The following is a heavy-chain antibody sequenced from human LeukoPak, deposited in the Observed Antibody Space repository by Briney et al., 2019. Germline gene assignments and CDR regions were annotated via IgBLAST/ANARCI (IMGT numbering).Heavy chain of an antibody. CDR1: GFTFSSYA. J-gene: IGHJ4*02. V-gene: IGHV3-64*01. Sequence: PGGSLRLSCAASGFTFSSYAMHWVRQAPGKGLEFVSAISSNGGNTYFANSAKGRFTISRDNSKSTLFLQMGSLRAEDMAVYYCARVRGAYYFGYWGQGTLVTVSS. D-gene: IGHD3-16*01. CDR3: ARVRGAYYFGY. CDR2: ISSNGGNT.